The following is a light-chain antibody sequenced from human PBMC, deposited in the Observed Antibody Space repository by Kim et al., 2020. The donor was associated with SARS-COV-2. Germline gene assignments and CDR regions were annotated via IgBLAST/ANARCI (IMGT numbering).Light chain of an antibody. CDR2: YDS. Sequence: SYELTQPPSVSVAPGKTARITCGGNNIGSKSVHWYQQKPGQAPVLVIYYDSDRPSGIPERFSGSNSGNTATLTISRVEAGGEADYYCQVWDSSSDHPWVF. CDR1: NIGSKS. V-gene: IGLV3-21*04. CDR3: QVWDSSSDHPWV. J-gene: IGLJ3*02.